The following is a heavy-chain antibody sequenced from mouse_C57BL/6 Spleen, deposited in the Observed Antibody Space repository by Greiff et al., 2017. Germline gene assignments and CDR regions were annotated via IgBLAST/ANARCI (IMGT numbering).Heavy chain of an antibody. D-gene: IGHD1-1*01. J-gene: IGHJ4*01. CDR1: GYAFSSYW. Sequence: QVQLQQSGAELVKPGASVKISCKASGYAFSSYWMNWVKQRPGKGLEWIGQIYPGDGDTNYNGKFKGKATLTADKSSSTAYMQLSSLTSEDSAVYFCARSGYYGSSLYYAMDYWGQGTSVTVSS. CDR2: IYPGDGDT. CDR3: ARSGYYGSSLYYAMDY. V-gene: IGHV1-80*01.